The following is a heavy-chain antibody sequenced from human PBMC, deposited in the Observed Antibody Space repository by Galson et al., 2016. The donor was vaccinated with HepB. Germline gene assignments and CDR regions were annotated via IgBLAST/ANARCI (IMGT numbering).Heavy chain of an antibody. D-gene: IGHD3-22*01. J-gene: IGHJ4*02. V-gene: IGHV3-53*01. CDR3: ARVANYYDSSGYFDY. CDR2: IYSGGST. CDR1: GFTVRTNY. Sequence: SLRLSCAASGFTVRTNYMTWVRQAPGKGLEWVSVIYSGGSTYYANSVKGRYTISRDNSKNTLYLQMNSLRAEDTAMYYCARVANYYDSSGYFDYWGQGTLVTVSS.